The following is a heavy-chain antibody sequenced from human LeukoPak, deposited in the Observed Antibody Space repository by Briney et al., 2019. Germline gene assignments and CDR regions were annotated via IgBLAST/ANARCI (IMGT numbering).Heavy chain of an antibody. CDR1: VGSISSYY. Sequence: PSETLSLTCPLSVGSISSYYGSWIRQSPEKGLAWIGHMYYSGTTNHSPFLKSRVTISVDTSKNQFSLKLSSVTAADTAVYYCARRHIVGSAGYFDYWGQGTLVTVSS. V-gene: IGHV4-59*08. CDR2: MYYSGTT. CDR3: ARRHIVGSAGYFDY. D-gene: IGHD1-26*01. J-gene: IGHJ4*02.